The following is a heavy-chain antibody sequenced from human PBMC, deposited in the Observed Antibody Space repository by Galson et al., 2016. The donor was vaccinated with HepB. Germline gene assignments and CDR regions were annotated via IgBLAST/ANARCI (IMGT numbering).Heavy chain of an antibody. Sequence: QSGAEVKKPGESLKISCKASGYNFRDYWIAWVRQMPGKGLEWMGFIYPGDSETRYSPSFQGQATISADKSISTVYLQWSRLQVSDTAVYYCARRPGDFSNWFETWGQGTLVSVSS. V-gene: IGHV5-51*01. CDR1: GYNFRDYW. J-gene: IGHJ5*02. D-gene: IGHD3-16*01. CDR3: ARRPGDFSNWFET. CDR2: IYPGDSET.